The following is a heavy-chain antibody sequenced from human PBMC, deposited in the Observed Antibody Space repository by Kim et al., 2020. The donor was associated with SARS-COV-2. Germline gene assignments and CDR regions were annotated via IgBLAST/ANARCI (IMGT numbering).Heavy chain of an antibody. V-gene: IGHV4-59*01. CDR1: GGSISSYY. D-gene: IGHD1-26*01. Sequence: SETLSLTCTVSGGSISSYYWSWIRQPPGKGLEWIGYIYYSGSTNYNPSLKSRVTISVDTSKNQFSLKLSSVTAADTAVYYCGGDSVGWEYWGQGTLVNV. J-gene: IGHJ4*02. CDR3: GGDSVGWEY. CDR2: IYYSGST.